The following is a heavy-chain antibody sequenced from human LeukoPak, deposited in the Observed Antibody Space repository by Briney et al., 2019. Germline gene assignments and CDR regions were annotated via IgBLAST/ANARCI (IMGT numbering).Heavy chain of an antibody. CDR2: ISGGFGST. V-gene: IGHV3-23*01. CDR1: GFTFSSYA. Sequence: PGGSLRLSCAASGFTFSSYAMSWVRQAPGKGLEWVSTISGGFGSTYYADSVEGRFTISRDNSKNTMSLQLNSLRAEDTAVYYCAQSPKIVTTPRFDYWGQGTLVTVSS. J-gene: IGHJ4*02. CDR3: AQSPKIVTTPRFDY. D-gene: IGHD5-12*01.